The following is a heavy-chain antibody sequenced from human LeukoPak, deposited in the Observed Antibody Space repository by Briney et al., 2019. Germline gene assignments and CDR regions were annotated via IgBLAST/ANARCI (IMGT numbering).Heavy chain of an antibody. D-gene: IGHD1-26*01. CDR1: GGSISSYY. CDR2: IYYSGST. J-gene: IGHJ4*02. V-gene: IGHV4-59*12. Sequence: SSGTLSLTCTVSGGSISSYYWSWIRQPPGKGLEWIGYIYYSGSTNYNPSLKSRVTISVDTSKNQFSLNLRTVTAADTAVYYCARDPVGAATDDFWGQGTLVTVSS. CDR3: ARDPVGAATDDF.